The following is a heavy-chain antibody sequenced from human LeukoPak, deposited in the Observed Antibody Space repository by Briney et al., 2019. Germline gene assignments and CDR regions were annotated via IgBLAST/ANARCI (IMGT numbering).Heavy chain of an antibody. Sequence: GGSLRLSCAASGLTFSSYSMNWVRQAPGKGLEWVSSISSSSSYIYYADSVKGRFTISRDNAKNSLYLQMNSLRAEDTAVYYCARVKRGAGPYFDYWGQGTLVTVSS. V-gene: IGHV3-21*01. J-gene: IGHJ4*02. CDR2: ISSSSSYI. CDR3: ARVKRGAGPYFDY. D-gene: IGHD6-19*01. CDR1: GLTFSSYS.